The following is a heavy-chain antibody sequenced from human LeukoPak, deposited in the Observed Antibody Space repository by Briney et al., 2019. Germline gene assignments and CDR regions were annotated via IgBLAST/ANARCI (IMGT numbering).Heavy chain of an antibody. Sequence: PSETLSLTCTVSYGSISSFYWSWIRQPPGKGLEWIGYIYYSGSTNYNPSLKSRVTISVDTSKNQFSLKLSSVTAADTAVYYCARAPPFGAFDIWGQGTMVTVSS. J-gene: IGHJ3*02. CDR3: ARAPPFGAFDI. CDR2: IYYSGST. D-gene: IGHD3-16*01. V-gene: IGHV4-59*01. CDR1: YGSISSFY.